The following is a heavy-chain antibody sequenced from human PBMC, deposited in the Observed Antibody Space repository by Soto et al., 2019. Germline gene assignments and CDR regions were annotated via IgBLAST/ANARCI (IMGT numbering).Heavy chain of an antibody. CDR3: AREMNPYSSSSAAFHI. CDR2: ISSTGTYI. D-gene: IGHD6-6*01. V-gene: IGHV3-21*01. CDR1: GITFSSYS. Sequence: EVQLVESGGGLVKPGGSLRLSCAASGITFSSYSMNWVRQAPGKGLEWVSSISSTGTYIDYADSVKGRFTISRDNAKNSVFLQMDSLGAEEAALYYCAREMNPYSSSSAAFHIWGHGTMVTVSS. J-gene: IGHJ3*02.